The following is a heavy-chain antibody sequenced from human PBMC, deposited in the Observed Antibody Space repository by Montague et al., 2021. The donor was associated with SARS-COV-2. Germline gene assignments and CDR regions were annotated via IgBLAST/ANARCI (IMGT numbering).Heavy chain of an antibody. J-gene: IGHJ5*01. Sequence: SETLSLTCAVSGGSISTYYWTWIRQPPGKGLEWLAELYYSGSTNYNPSLKSRVTISVDTSKNELSLKLSSVTAADTAVYFCAGHPFKSTWAPRSFDFWGQGALVTVSS. CDR2: LYYSGST. CDR3: AGHPFKSTWAPRSFDF. CDR1: GGSISTYY. D-gene: IGHD2/OR15-2a*01. V-gene: IGHV4-59*08.